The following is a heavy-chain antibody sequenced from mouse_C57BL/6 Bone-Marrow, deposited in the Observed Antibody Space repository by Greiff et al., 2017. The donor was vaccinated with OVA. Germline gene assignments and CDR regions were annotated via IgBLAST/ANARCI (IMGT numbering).Heavy chain of an antibody. J-gene: IGHJ4*01. Sequence: VQLVESGPELVKPGASVPISFPSSFSSFRLSFLNWVKQRPGKGLEWIGRIYPGDGDTNYNGKFKGKATLTADKSSSTAYMKLSSLTSEDSAVYISARLYYGNYETAYAMDYWGQGTSVTVSS. D-gene: IGHD2-1*01. CDR2: IYPGDGDT. V-gene: IGHV1-82*01. CDR3: ARLYYGNYETAYAMDY. CDR1: FSSFRLSF.